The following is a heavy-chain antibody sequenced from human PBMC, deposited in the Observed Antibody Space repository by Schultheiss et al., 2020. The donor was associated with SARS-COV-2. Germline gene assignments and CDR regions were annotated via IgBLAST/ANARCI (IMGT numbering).Heavy chain of an antibody. J-gene: IGHJ4*02. Sequence: SETLSLTCTVSGGSISSGGYYWSWIRQHPGKGLEWIGYIYYSGSTNYNPSLKSRVTISVDTSKNQFSLKLSSVTAADTAVYYCAREVIIGSGSYYGFDYWGQGTLVTVSS. CDR2: IYYSGST. D-gene: IGHD1-26*01. CDR1: GGSISSGGYY. V-gene: IGHV4-61*08. CDR3: AREVIIGSGSYYGFDY.